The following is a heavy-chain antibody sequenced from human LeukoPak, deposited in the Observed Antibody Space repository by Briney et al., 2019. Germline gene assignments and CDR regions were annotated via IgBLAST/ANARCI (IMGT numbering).Heavy chain of an antibody. D-gene: IGHD3/OR15-3a*01. CDR2: IYYSGST. V-gene: IGHV4-59*01. CDR1: GGSISSYY. CDR3: ARSPGLSYYYYCMDV. Sequence: SETLSLTCTVSGGSISSYYWSWIRQPPGKGLEWIGYIYYSGSTNYNPSLKSRVTISVDTSKNQFSLKLSSVTAADTAVYYCARSPGLSYYYYCMDVWGKGTTVTISS. J-gene: IGHJ6*03.